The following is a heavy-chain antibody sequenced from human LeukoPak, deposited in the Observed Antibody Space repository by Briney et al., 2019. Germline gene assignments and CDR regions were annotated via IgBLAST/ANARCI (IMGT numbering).Heavy chain of an antibody. V-gene: IGHV1-18*01. CDR1: GYTFRNYG. CDR3: ARINYRPIIKFFDF. Sequence: GASVKVSCKTSGYTFRNYGITWVRQIPGQGLEWMGWISPYNGNTNYAQKLQGRVTMTTDTSTSTASMELRSLRSDDTAVYYCARINYRPIIKFFDFWGQGTLVTVSS. CDR2: ISPYNGNT. J-gene: IGHJ4*02. D-gene: IGHD4-11*01.